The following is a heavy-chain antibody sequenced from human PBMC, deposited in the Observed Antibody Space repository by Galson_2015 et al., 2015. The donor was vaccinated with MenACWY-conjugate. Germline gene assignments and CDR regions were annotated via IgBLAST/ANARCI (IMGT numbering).Heavy chain of an antibody. Sequence: SVKVSCKASGYTFTSYGMHWVRQAPGQRLEWMGWINAGNGNTKYAQKFQGGVTMTRDTSASTAYMELSSLTSEDTAVYYCARNPKVTMLRGAGWFDPWGQGTLVVVSS. D-gene: IGHD3-10*01. CDR2: INAGNGNT. CDR1: GYTFTSYG. V-gene: IGHV1-3*01. CDR3: ARNPKVTMLRGAGWFDP. J-gene: IGHJ5*02.